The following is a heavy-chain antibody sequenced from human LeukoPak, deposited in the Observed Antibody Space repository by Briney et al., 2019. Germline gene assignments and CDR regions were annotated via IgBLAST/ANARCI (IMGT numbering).Heavy chain of an antibody. J-gene: IGHJ4*02. CDR1: GGSISPYY. Sequence: SETLSLTCTVSGGSISPYYWIWIRQPPGKGLEWLGYIYYSGSTNYNPSLKSRVTISVDTSKNQFSLKLSSLTTADTAEYTSARLIAAPRRCCFDYWGQGTLVTVSS. D-gene: IGHD6-6*01. CDR2: IYYSGST. CDR3: ARLIAAPRRCCFDY. V-gene: IGHV4-59*01.